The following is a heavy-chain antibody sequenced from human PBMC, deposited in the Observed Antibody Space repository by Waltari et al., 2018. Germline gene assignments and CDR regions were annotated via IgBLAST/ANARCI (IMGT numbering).Heavy chain of an antibody. V-gene: IGHV7-4-1*02. Sequence: QVQLVQSGSELKKPGASVKVSCKASGYTFTSYAITWVRQAPGQGLELMGWISTSSGNPTYAQGFTGRFVFSLDTSVSTAYLQINNLQADDTAIYYCTREVVPAATIVVNWFDPWGQGTLVTVSS. CDR3: TREVVPAATIVVNWFDP. CDR2: ISTSSGNP. CDR1: GYTFTSYA. D-gene: IGHD2-2*01. J-gene: IGHJ5*02.